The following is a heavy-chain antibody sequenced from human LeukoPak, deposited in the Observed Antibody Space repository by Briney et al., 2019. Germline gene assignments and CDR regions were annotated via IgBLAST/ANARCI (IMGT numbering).Heavy chain of an antibody. CDR3: ARVTTTVTYYYYFYYMDV. Sequence: PGGSLRLSCAASGFTVSANYITWVRQAPGKGLEWVSVIYSGGSTYYADSVKGRFTISRDNSKNTLYLQMNSLRAEDTAVYYCARVTTTVTYYYYFYYMDVWGKGTTVTVSS. CDR2: IYSGGST. D-gene: IGHD4-17*01. CDR1: GFTVSANY. J-gene: IGHJ6*03. V-gene: IGHV3-53*01.